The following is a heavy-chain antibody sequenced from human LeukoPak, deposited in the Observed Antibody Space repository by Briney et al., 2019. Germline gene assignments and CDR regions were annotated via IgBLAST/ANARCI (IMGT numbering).Heavy chain of an antibody. CDR2: IYYSGST. CDR1: GGSISSYY. V-gene: IGHV4-59*01. D-gene: IGHD3-22*01. J-gene: IGHJ6*03. Sequence: SETLSLTCTVSGGSISSYYWSWMRQPPGKGLEWIGYIYYSGSTNYNPSLKSRVTISVDTSKNQFSLKLSSVTAADTAVYYCARDRFYYDSSGPHYMDVWGKGTTVTVSS. CDR3: ARDRFYYDSSGPHYMDV.